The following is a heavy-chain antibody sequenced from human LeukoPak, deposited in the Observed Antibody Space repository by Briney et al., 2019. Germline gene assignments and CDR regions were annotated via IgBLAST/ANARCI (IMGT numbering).Heavy chain of an antibody. CDR2: INPNRGGT. CDR3: ARGAPYNWNSNDY. V-gene: IGHV1-2*02. CDR1: GGTFSSYA. J-gene: IGHJ4*02. Sequence: ASVKVSCKASGGTFSSYAISWVRQAPGQGLEWMGWINPNRGGTNYAQNFQGRVTMTRDTSISTAYMELSRLTSDDTAVYYCARGAPYNWNSNDYWGQGTLVTVSS. D-gene: IGHD1-7*01.